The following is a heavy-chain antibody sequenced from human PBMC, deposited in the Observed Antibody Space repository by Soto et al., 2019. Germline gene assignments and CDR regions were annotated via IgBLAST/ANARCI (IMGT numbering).Heavy chain of an antibody. V-gene: IGHV3-33*01. CDR2: IWYDGSNK. CDR1: GFTFSSYG. Sequence: PGGSLRLSCAASGFTFSSYGMHWVRQAPGKGLEWVAVIWYDGSNKYYADSVKGRFTISRDNSKNTLYLQMNSLRAEDTAVYYCARATVVAAFSYYFDYWGQGNLVTVSS. D-gene: IGHD2-15*01. CDR3: ARATVVAAFSYYFDY. J-gene: IGHJ4*02.